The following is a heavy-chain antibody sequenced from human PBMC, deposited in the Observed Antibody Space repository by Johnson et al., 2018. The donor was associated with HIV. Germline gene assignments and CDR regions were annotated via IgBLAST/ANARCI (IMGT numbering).Heavy chain of an antibody. V-gene: IGHV3-33*01. D-gene: IGHD2/OR15-2a*01. Sequence: VHLVESGGGVVQPGRSLRLSCAASGFTFSSYGMHWVRQAPGKGLEWVAVIWYDGSNKYYADSVKGRFTISRDNSKNSLFLQMNSLRVEDTAVYYCARVNIAFDIWGQGRMVTVSS. CDR3: ARVNIAFDI. J-gene: IGHJ3*02. CDR2: IWYDGSNK. CDR1: GFTFSSYG.